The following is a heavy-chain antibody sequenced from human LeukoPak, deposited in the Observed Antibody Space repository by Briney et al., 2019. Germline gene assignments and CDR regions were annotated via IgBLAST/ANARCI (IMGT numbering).Heavy chain of an antibody. J-gene: IGHJ4*02. Sequence: GGSLRLSCAASGFTFSSYGMHWVRQAPGKGLEWVAFIRYDGSNKYYADSVKGRSTISRDNSKNTLYLQMNSLRAEDTAVYYCAKPTRITIFSAFDYWGQGTLVTVSS. CDR2: IRYDGSNK. V-gene: IGHV3-30*02. CDR1: GFTFSSYG. CDR3: AKPTRITIFSAFDY. D-gene: IGHD3-9*01.